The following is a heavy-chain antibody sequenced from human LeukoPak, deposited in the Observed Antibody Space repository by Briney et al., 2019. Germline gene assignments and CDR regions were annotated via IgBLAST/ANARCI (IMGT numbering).Heavy chain of an antibody. J-gene: IGHJ6*03. D-gene: IGHD3-10*01. Sequence: ASVKVSCKASGYTFTGYYMHWVRQAPGQRFEWMGWINAANGHTKYSQEFQDRITITRDTSATTAYMELSNLRSEDMALYYCARGRGPPNTNRDFYYYYYMDVWGTGTTVTVSS. CDR2: INAANGHT. V-gene: IGHV1-3*03. CDR1: GYTFTGYY. CDR3: ARGRGPPNTNRDFYYYYYMDV.